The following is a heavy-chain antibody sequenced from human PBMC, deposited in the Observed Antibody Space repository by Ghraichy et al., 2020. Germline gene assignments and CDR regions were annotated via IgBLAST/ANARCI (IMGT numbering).Heavy chain of an antibody. D-gene: IGHD5-18*01. Sequence: SVKVSCKASVGTFSSYAISWVRQAPGQGLEWMGGIIPIFGTANYAQKFQGRVTITADESTSTAYMELSSLRSEDTAVYYCARDREGDTARYDAFDIWGQGTMVTVSS. CDR1: VGTFSSYA. V-gene: IGHV1-69*13. CDR3: ARDREGDTARYDAFDI. CDR2: IIPIFGTA. J-gene: IGHJ3*02.